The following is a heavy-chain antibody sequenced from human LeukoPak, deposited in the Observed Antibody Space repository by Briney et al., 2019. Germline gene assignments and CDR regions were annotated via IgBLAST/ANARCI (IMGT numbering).Heavy chain of an antibody. CDR1: GYSFTNYW. CDR3: ARPGYSGSLEY. J-gene: IGHJ4*02. V-gene: IGHV5-51*01. Sequence: GESLKISCKDSGYSFTNYWIGWVRQMPGKGLEWMGIIHSADSNTKYSPSFQGQVTISADKSISTAYLQWNSLKASDTAMYYCARPGYSGSLEYWGQGTLVTVSS. CDR2: IHSADSNT. D-gene: IGHD1-26*01.